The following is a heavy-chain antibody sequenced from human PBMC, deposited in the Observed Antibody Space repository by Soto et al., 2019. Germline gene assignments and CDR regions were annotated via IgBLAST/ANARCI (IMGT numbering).Heavy chain of an antibody. CDR2: ISYDGSNK. J-gene: IGHJ3*01. CDR1: GFTFSSYA. D-gene: IGHD3-10*01. V-gene: IGHV3-30-3*01. CDR3: ASERDWKGLLWFGETLMRGHAFDL. Sequence: GGSLRLSCAASGFTFSSYAMHWVRQAPGKGLEWVAVISYDGSNKYYADSVKGRFTMSRDNSKNTLYLQMNSLRAEDTAVYYCASERDWKGLLWFGETLMRGHAFDLWGQGTMVTVSS.